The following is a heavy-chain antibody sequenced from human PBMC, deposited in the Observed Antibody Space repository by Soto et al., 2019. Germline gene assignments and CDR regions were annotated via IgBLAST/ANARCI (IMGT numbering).Heavy chain of an antibody. J-gene: IGHJ4*02. D-gene: IGHD3-10*01. Sequence: GGSLRLSCAASGFTFSSYAMHWVRQAPGKGLEWVAVISYDGSNKYYADSVKGRFTISRDNSKNTLYLQMNSLRAEDTAVYYCARVAWPNGSGSYYNWYFDYWGQGTLVTVSS. V-gene: IGHV3-30-3*01. CDR3: ARVAWPNGSGSYYNWYFDY. CDR1: GFTFSSYA. CDR2: ISYDGSNK.